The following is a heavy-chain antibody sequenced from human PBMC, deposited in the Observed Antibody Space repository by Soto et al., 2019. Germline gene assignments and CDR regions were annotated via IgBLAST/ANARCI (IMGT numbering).Heavy chain of an antibody. CDR3: ARGRVPTSSFPFY. D-gene: IGHD2-2*01. Sequence: SVKVSCKASGCSFSSYSLSCVRQAPGQGLEWMGGTIPVSGKLIYTEKFQGRVTITADDSTSTAYMELTSLRSEDTAVYYCARGRVPTSSFPFYWGQGTLVTVSS. CDR1: GCSFSSYS. V-gene: IGHV1-69*13. CDR2: TIPVSGKL. J-gene: IGHJ4*02.